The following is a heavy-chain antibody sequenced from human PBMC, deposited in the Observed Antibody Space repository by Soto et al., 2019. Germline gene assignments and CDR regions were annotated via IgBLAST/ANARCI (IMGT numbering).Heavy chain of an antibody. CDR2: ISGGGNDR. Sequence: VQLRESGGSLVQPGGSLTLSCAASGFPFSSYAMSWVRQTPEGGLEWVAAISGGGNDRYYADFVQGRFTFSRDNSRNSLYLHMNSLRADDTAMYFCARSRFMVAPDSEPFDYWGQGTLVTVAS. D-gene: IGHD3-22*01. V-gene: IGHV3-23*01. CDR3: ARSRFMVAPDSEPFDY. J-gene: IGHJ4*02. CDR1: GFPFSSYA.